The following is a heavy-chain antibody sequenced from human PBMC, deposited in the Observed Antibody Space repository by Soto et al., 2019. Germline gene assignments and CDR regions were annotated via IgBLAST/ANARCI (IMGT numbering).Heavy chain of an antibody. Sequence: GSLRLSCAASVFTFSSYAMSWVRQAPGKGLEWVSAISGIGFSTYYADSVKGRFTISRDNSKNTLYLQMNSLRAEDTAVYYCAKDADGYNYGYGGGASWFDPWGQGTLVTVSS. CDR1: VFTFSSYA. CDR3: AKDADGYNYGYGGGASWFDP. V-gene: IGHV3-23*01. D-gene: IGHD5-18*01. CDR2: ISGIGFST. J-gene: IGHJ5*02.